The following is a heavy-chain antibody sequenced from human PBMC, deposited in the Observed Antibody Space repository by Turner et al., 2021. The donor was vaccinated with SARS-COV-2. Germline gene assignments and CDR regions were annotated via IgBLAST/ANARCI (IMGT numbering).Heavy chain of an antibody. V-gene: IGHV1-46*01. Sequence: QVQLVRSGAEVEKPGASVKVSCKASGYTFSSYYMHWVRQAPGQGLEWMGIINPSGGSTGYAQKFKGRVNMTRDTATSTVYMELSSLRSEETAGYYCTRVGDPFDYWGQGTLVTVSS. CDR2: INPSGGST. CDR3: TRVGDPFDY. D-gene: IGHD3-10*01. CDR1: GYTFSSYY. J-gene: IGHJ4*02.